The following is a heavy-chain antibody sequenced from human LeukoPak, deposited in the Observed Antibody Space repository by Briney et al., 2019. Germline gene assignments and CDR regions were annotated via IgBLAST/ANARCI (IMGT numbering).Heavy chain of an antibody. CDR3: ARSPAVAATRVDH. D-gene: IGHD6-19*01. Sequence: ASVKVSCKASGYTFTGYAISWVRHAPGQGLDWMGWISPHNGNTNYAGKFQGRVTMTKDTSTSTAYMEVRSLRSDDTAVYYCARSPAVAATRVDHWGQGTLVTVSS. CDR1: GYTFTGYA. V-gene: IGHV1-18*01. CDR2: ISPHNGNT. J-gene: IGHJ4*02.